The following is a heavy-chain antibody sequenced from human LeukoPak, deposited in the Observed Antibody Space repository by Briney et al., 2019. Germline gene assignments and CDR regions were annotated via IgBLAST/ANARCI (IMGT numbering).Heavy chain of an antibody. CDR1: GFTFSTYA. J-gene: IGHJ4*02. V-gene: IGHV3-23*01. CDR3: AKEDAKVRGVINY. CDR2: ISGSGGFT. Sequence: GGSLRLSCAASGFTFSTYAMSWVRQAPGKGLEWVSSISGSGGFTYYADSVKGRFTISRDNSKNTLYLQMNSLRAEDTAVYFCAKEDAKVRGVINYWGQGTLVTVSS. D-gene: IGHD3-10*01.